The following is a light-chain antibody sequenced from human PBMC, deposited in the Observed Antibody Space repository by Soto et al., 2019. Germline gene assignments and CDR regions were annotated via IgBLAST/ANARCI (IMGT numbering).Light chain of an antibody. J-gene: IGLJ3*02. CDR3: QSLGTGIQV. CDR2: INYDGTH. Sequence: QAVVTQSPSASASLGASVKLTCTLSSGYSTYAIAWHQQQSEKGPRFLMKINYDGTHSKGDGFFDRFSGSSSGAERHLTISSLQSGDEADYYCQSLGTGIQVFGGGTKVTVL. CDR1: SGYSTYA. V-gene: IGLV4-69*01.